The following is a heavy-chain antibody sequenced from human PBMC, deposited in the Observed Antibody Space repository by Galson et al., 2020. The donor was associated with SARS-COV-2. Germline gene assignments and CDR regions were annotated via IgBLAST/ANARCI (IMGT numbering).Heavy chain of an antibody. J-gene: IGHJ3*02. CDR2: INHGEST. CDR3: ARTRYHDYIWGTDRNGFDI. V-gene: IGHV4-34*01. CDR1: GGSFSDYY. Sequence: SETLSLTCAVYGGSFSDYYWTWIRQPPGKGLEWIGEINHGESTNYNASLKSRVTISVDTSKNQFSLKLSSLTAADTAVYYCARTRYHDYIWGTDRNGFDIWGQGTMVTVSS. D-gene: IGHD3-16*02.